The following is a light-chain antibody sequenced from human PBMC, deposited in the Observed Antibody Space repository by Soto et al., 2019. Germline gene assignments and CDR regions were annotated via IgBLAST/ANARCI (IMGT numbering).Light chain of an antibody. CDR2: NNN. J-gene: IGLJ3*02. Sequence: QSVLTQPPSASGTPGQRVTISCSGSRSNIGNNAVSWYQQFPGTAPKLLIYNNNQRPSGVPDRFSGSKSGTAASLAISGLQSEDEADYYYATWDDSLTPRRVFGGGTNLTVL. CDR3: ATWDDSLTPRRV. V-gene: IGLV1-44*01. CDR1: RSNIGNNA.